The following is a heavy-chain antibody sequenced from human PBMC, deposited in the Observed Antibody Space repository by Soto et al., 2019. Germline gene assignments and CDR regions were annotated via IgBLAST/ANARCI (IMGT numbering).Heavy chain of an antibody. Sequence: ASVKVSCKASGYTFSNYYMHWVRQAPGQGLEWMGGINPNGDTTYYAQKFLGRLTVTRDTSTSTFYMELSSLRSDDRAVYYCARERATAAKMFDYWGQGTLVTVSS. CDR3: ARERATAAKMFDY. CDR1: GYTFSNYY. V-gene: IGHV1-46*01. D-gene: IGHD2-2*01. CDR2: INPNGDTT. J-gene: IGHJ4*02.